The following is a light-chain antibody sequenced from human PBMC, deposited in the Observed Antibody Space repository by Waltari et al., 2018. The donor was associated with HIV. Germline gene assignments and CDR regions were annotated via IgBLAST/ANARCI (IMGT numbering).Light chain of an antibody. J-gene: IGLJ3*02. CDR1: SSDIGGYDS. V-gene: IGLV2-14*01. Sequence: QSALTQPASVSGSLGQSITLSCTGTSSDIGGYDSVSWYQQHPGRSRKLLIFEVATRPAGVVMRYSASRSGNAASLTISGLQAEDEADYTCSSHTRSISLVVFCGGTKRTVL. CDR3: SSHTRSISLVV. CDR2: EVA.